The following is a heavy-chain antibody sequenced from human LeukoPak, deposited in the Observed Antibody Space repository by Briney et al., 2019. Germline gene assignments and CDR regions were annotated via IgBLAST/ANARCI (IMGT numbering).Heavy chain of an antibody. Sequence: GGSLRLSCAASGFTFSSYWMSWVRQAPGKGLEWVANIKQDGSEKYYVGSVKGRFTISRDNAKNSLYLQMNSLRAEDTAVYYCAREASDLGYGDDELDDYWGQGTLVTVSS. CDR2: IKQDGSEK. D-gene: IGHD4-17*01. CDR1: GFTFSSYW. CDR3: AREASDLGYGDDELDDY. V-gene: IGHV3-7*01. J-gene: IGHJ4*02.